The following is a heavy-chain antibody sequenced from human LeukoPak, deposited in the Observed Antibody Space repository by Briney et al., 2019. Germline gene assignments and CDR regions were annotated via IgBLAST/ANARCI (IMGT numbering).Heavy chain of an antibody. CDR1: GFTFSSYS. Sequence: PGGSLRLSCAASGFTFSSYSMNWVRQAPGKGLEWASSISSSSSYIYYADSVKGRFTISRDNAKNSLYLQMNSLRAEDTAVYYCARDLAAVAAPFDYWGQGTLVTVSS. V-gene: IGHV3-21*01. CDR2: ISSSSSYI. CDR3: ARDLAAVAAPFDY. J-gene: IGHJ4*02. D-gene: IGHD6-19*01.